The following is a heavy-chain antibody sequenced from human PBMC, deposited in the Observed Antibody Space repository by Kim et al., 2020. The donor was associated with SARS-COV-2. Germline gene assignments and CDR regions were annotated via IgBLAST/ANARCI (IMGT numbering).Heavy chain of an antibody. CDR1: GFTFSSSA. V-gene: IGHV3-23*01. Sequence: GGSLRLSCAASGFTFSSSAMSWVRQAPGKGLEWVSAISGSGGSTYSTDSVKGRFTISRDNSKNTLYLQMNSLSAEDTAVYYCAKAPRLWFGVPFFDYWGQGTLVTVSS. CDR2: ISGSGGST. D-gene: IGHD3-10*01. CDR3: AKAPRLWFGVPFFDY. J-gene: IGHJ4*02.